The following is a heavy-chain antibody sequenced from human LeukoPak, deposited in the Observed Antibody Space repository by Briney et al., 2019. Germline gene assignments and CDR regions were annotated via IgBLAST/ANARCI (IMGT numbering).Heavy chain of an antibody. Sequence: SETLSLTCTVSGGSVSGDIYYWTWIRQPPGKGLEWIGYIHYSGSTNYNPSLKSRATISVDTSKAHFSLKLSSATAADTAVYYCARHDPGWFDTWGQGTLVTVSS. CDR3: ARHDPGWFDT. CDR1: GGSVSGDIYY. CDR2: IHYSGST. J-gene: IGHJ5*02. D-gene: IGHD3-16*01. V-gene: IGHV4-61*03.